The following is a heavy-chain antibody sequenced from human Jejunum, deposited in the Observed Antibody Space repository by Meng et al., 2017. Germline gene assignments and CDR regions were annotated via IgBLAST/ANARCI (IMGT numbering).Heavy chain of an antibody. J-gene: IGHJ3*02. Sequence: GESLKISCAASGFTFGPYWMHWVRQVPGKGLVWVAHINGGGTTLIYADSVKGRFAISRDNAKNTLYLQMNSLRAEDTAVYYCARDRGLPDSFDIWGQGTMVTVSS. CDR1: GFTFGPYW. D-gene: IGHD3-10*01. V-gene: IGHV3-74*01. CDR2: INGGGTTL. CDR3: ARDRGLPDSFDI.